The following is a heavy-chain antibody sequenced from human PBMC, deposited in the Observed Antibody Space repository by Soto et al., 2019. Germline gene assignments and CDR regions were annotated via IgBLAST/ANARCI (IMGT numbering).Heavy chain of an antibody. D-gene: IGHD1-26*01. J-gene: IGHJ4*02. CDR1: GVTFSSET. CDR2: IIPLFGTA. V-gene: IGHV1-69*01. CDR3: ATELGENPASPFDA. Sequence: QVQLVQSGADVKKPGSSVKVSCQASGVTFSSETLGWVRQAPXQGXEWVGGIIPLFGTASYAQKFQGRVTNTADESTSTVYMELSSLRSDDTAVYFCATELGENPASPFDAWGQGTLVTVSS.